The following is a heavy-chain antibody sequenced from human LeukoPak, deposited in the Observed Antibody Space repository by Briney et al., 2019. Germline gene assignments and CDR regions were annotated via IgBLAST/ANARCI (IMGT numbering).Heavy chain of an antibody. CDR1: GFTFSRYG. D-gene: IGHD3-22*01. CDR3: VKDHYDSSGYANWFDL. CDR2: FSGSGDST. J-gene: IGHJ5*02. V-gene: IGHV3-23*01. Sequence: GGSLRLSCAASGFTFSRYGLSWVRQAPGRGLEWVSVFSGSGDSTYSADSVKGRFSISRDNSRNTLYLQMNSLRAEDTAIYYCVKDHYDSSGYANWFDLWGQGTLVTVSS.